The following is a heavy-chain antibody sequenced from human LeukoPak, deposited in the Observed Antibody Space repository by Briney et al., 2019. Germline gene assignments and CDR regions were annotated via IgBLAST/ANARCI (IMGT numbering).Heavy chain of an antibody. CDR3: ARGSILTGWNWFDP. D-gene: IGHD3-9*01. V-gene: IGHV3-21*01. Sequence: GGSLRLSCAASGFTFGSYSMNWVRHAPGKGLEWVSSISSTSSYIYYADAVKGRFTISRDNAKNSLYLQMNSLRAEDTAVYYCARGSILTGWNWFDPWGQGTLVTVSS. CDR1: GFTFGSYS. J-gene: IGHJ5*02. CDR2: ISSTSSYI.